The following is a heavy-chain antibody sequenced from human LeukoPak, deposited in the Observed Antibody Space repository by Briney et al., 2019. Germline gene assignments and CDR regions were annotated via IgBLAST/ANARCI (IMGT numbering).Heavy chain of an antibody. CDR3: ARYGGSGWVIDN. Sequence: PSETLSLTCTVSGGSISSYYWSWIRQPAGKGLEWIGYIYYTGATSYNPSLKSRVTISVDTSKKQFSLKLTSVTAADTAVYYCARYGGSGWVIDNWGQGTLVTVSS. J-gene: IGHJ4*02. D-gene: IGHD6-19*01. CDR2: IYYTGAT. V-gene: IGHV4-59*08. CDR1: GGSISSYY.